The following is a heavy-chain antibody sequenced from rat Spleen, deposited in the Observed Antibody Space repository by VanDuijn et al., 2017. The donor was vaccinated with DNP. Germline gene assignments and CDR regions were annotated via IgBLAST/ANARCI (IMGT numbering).Heavy chain of an antibody. J-gene: IGHJ2*01. CDR1: GFTFSDYY. Sequence: EVQLVESGGGLVQPGRSLKLSCAASGFTFSDYYMAWVRQAPTKGLEWVAAISYDGNSTYYRDSVKGRFTISRENAQSSLDLQMDSLRSEDTATYYCTTADFWGQGVMVTVSS. V-gene: IGHV5-20*01. CDR2: ISYDGNST. CDR3: TTADF.